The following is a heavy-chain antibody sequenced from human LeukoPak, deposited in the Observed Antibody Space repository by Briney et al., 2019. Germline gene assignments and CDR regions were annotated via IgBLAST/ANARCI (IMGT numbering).Heavy chain of an antibody. V-gene: IGHV1-69*04. D-gene: IGHD3-3*01. J-gene: IGHJ4*02. CDR1: GGTFSSYA. Sequence: SVKVSCKASGGTFSSYAISWVRQAPGQGLEWMGRIIPIFGMANYAQKFQGRVTITADKSTSTAYMELSSLRSEDTAVYYCARESVHGYFDYWGQGTLVTVSS. CDR3: ARESVHGYFDY. CDR2: IIPIFGMA.